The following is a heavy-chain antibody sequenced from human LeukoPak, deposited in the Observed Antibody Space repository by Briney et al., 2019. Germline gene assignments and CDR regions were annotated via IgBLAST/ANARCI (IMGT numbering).Heavy chain of an antibody. J-gene: IGHJ3*02. D-gene: IGHD5/OR15-5a*01. V-gene: IGHV4-59*01. Sequence: SETPSLTCTVSGGSISSYYWSWIRQPPGKGLEWIGYIYYSGSTNYNPSLKSRVTISVGTSKNQFSLKLSSVTAADTAVYYCARDLGCLQPGDAFDIWGQGTMVTVSS. CDR2: IYYSGST. CDR1: GGSISSYY. CDR3: ARDLGCLQPGDAFDI.